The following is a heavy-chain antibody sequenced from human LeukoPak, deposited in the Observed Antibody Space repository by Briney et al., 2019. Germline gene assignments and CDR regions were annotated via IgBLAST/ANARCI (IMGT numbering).Heavy chain of an antibody. V-gene: IGHV3-7*01. CDR2: IKQDGSEK. CDR3: ARVNRVRGERDGYYYYYMDV. CDR1: GFTFSSYW. Sequence: GGSLRLSCEASGFTFSSYWMSWVRQAPGKGLEWVANIKQDGSEKYYVDSVKGRFTISRDNSKNTLYLQMNSLRPEDTAVYFCARVNRVRGERDGYYYYYMDVWGKGTTVTVSS. J-gene: IGHJ6*03. D-gene: IGHD3-10*01.